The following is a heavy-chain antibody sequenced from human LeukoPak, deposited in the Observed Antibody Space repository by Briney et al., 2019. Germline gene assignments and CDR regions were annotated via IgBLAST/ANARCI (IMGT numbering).Heavy chain of an antibody. V-gene: IGHV3-30*18. CDR1: GFTFSSYG. CDR2: ISYDGSNK. CDR3: AKPVPGEGWTMDC. J-gene: IGHJ4*02. Sequence: SGGSLRLSCAASGFTFSSYGMHWVRQAPGKGLEWVAVISYDGSNKYYADSVKGRFTISRDNSKNTLYLQMNSLRAEDTAVYYCAKPVPGEGWTMDCWGQGTLVTVSS. D-gene: IGHD4/OR15-4a*01.